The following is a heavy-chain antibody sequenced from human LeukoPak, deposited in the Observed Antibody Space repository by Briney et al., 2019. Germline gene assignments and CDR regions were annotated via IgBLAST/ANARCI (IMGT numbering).Heavy chain of an antibody. J-gene: IGHJ4*02. CDR3: AKHGTYYDFWSGQYYFDY. D-gene: IGHD3-3*01. CDR1: GFTFSSHA. V-gene: IGHV3-23*01. CDR2: ISGSGGST. Sequence: GGSLRLSCAASGFTFSSHAMSWVRQAPGKGLEWVSGISGSGGSTNYADSVKGRFTISRDNSRNTLYLQMNSLRAEDTAVYYCAKHGTYYDFWSGQYYFDYWGQGTLVTVSS.